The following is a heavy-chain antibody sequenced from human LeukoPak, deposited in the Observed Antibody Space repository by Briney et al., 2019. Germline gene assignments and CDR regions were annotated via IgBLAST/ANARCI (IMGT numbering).Heavy chain of an antibody. Sequence: ASVKVSCKASGYTFTGYYTHWVRQAPGQGLEWMGWINPNSGGTNYAQKFQGWVTMTRDTSISTAYMELSRLRSDDTAVYYCARGELVRGWYFDLWGRGTLVTVSS. J-gene: IGHJ2*01. CDR2: INPNSGGT. CDR3: ARGELVRGWYFDL. V-gene: IGHV1-2*04. D-gene: IGHD6-13*01. CDR1: GYTFTGYY.